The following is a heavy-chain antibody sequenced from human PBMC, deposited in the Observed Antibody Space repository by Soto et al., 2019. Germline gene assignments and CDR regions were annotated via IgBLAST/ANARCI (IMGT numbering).Heavy chain of an antibody. CDR2: ISYDGNTQ. CDR1: GFIFSGYA. J-gene: IGHJ4*02. D-gene: IGHD3-9*01. CDR3: AKETNAYEINF. Sequence: QVHLVESGGGVVQPGGSLRLSCAASGFIFSGYAMHWVRQAPGKGLAWVAVISYDGNTQYYADSVKGRFTVSRDNSNNMLYVEMNNLRDEDTAMYYCAKETNAYEINFWGQGTLVTVSP. V-gene: IGHV3-30-3*01.